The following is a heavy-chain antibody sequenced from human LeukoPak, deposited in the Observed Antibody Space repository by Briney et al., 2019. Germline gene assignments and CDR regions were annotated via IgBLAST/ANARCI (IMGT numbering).Heavy chain of an antibody. V-gene: IGHV4-34*01. CDR3: ARRPTYSDYVWGSYRSRPFDY. CDR1: GGSISSYY. Sequence: SETLSLTCTVSGGSISSYYWSWIRQPPGKGLEWIGEINHSGSTNYNPSLKSRVTISVDTSKNQFSLKLSSVTAADTAVYYCARRPTYSDYVWGSYRSRPFDYWGQGTLVTVSS. CDR2: INHSGST. J-gene: IGHJ4*02. D-gene: IGHD3-16*02.